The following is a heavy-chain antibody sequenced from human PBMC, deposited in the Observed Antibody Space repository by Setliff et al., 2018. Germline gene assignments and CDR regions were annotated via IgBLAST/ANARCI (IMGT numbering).Heavy chain of an antibody. J-gene: IGHJ4*02. CDR3: ARGPVDFVVVPAAAKFDY. CDR2: MSVY. Sequence: QAPGQGFEWMGWMSVYAQKFQGRVTMTTDTPTSTAYMELRSLTSDDTAVYYCARGPVDFVVVPAAAKFDYWGQGTLVTVSS. V-gene: IGHV1-18*01. D-gene: IGHD2-2*01.